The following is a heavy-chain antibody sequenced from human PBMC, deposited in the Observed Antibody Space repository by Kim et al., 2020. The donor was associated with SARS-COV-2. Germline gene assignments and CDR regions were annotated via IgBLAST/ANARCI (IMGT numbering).Heavy chain of an antibody. D-gene: IGHD4-17*01. CDR1: GGTFSSYA. J-gene: IGHJ6*02. Sequence: SVKVSCKASGGTFSSYAISWVRQAPGQGLEWMGRIIPNLGIANYAQKFQGRVTITPDKSTSTAYMALSSLSSKDTSVYYCARVGTVTTGHYGMDVWAQG. CDR3: ARVGTVTTGHYGMDV. V-gene: IGHV1-69*04. CDR2: IIPNLGIA.